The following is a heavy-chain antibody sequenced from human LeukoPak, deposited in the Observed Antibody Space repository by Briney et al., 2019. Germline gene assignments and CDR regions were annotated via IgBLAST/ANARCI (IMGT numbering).Heavy chain of an antibody. CDR3: ARNRGHGYTYFDY. V-gene: IGHV7-4-1*02. CDR2: INTNTGNP. J-gene: IGHJ4*02. CDR1: GYTFTSYT. D-gene: IGHD5-24*01. Sequence: ASVKVSCKASGYTFTSYTMNWVRQARGQGLEWMGWINTNTGNPTYAPGLTGQIVFSLDTSVSTAYLQINSLKAEDTAVFYCARNRGHGYTYFDYWGQGTLVTVSS.